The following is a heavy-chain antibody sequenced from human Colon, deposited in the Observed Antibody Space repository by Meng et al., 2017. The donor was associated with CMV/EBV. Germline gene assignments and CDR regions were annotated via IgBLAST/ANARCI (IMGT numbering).Heavy chain of an antibody. CDR2: IGSSSSYM. CDR1: GFTFSRYD. J-gene: IGHJ4*02. V-gene: IGHV3-21*02. CDR3: ARGQRGFTQGLKLDS. D-gene: IGHD1-26*01. Sequence: EVQLVECGGVLFTSGGSLRLSCVVSGFTFSRYDMRWVRQAPVKGLEWVSSIGSSSSYMYYSDSVKGRFTISRDNAKNSLYLQINSLRAQDTAVYYCARGQRGFTQGLKLDSWGQGTLVTVSS.